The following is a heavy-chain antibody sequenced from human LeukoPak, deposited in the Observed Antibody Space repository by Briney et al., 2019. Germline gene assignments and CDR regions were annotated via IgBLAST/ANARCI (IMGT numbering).Heavy chain of an antibody. V-gene: IGHV4-59*08. Sequence: SETLSLTCTVSGGSISSYYWSWIRQPPGKGLEWIGYIYYSGSTNYNPSLKSRVTISVDTSKNQFSLKLSSVTAADTAVYYCAKRPGEVPFFYYWGPGNLGTVSS. CDR1: GGSISSYY. J-gene: IGHJ4*02. CDR3: AKRPGEVPFFYY. D-gene: IGHD3-10*01. CDR2: IYYSGST.